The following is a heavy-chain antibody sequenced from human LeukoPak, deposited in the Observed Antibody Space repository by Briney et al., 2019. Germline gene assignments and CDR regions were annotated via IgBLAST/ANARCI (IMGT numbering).Heavy chain of an antibody. CDR2: IYYSGST. D-gene: IGHD1-26*01. Sequence: PSETLSLTCIVSGGSISSYYWSWIRQPPGKGLEWIGYIYYSGSTNYNPSLKSRVTISVDTSKNQFSLKLSSVTAADTAVYYCAREGSIVGATPYFQHWGQGTLVTVSS. CDR3: AREGSIVGATPYFQH. J-gene: IGHJ1*01. CDR1: GGSISSYY. V-gene: IGHV4-59*01.